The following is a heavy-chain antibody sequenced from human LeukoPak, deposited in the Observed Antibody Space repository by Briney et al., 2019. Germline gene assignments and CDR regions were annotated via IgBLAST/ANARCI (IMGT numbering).Heavy chain of an antibody. J-gene: IGHJ4*02. D-gene: IGHD5-24*01. CDR3: ARGKDGTLSSFDY. Sequence: GGSLRVSCAASGFTFSNYWMHWVRQAPGKGLVWVSRINRDGSSTRYADSVRGRFTISRDNAKNTLYLRMNSLRAEDTAVYYCARGKDGTLSSFDYWGQGTLVTVSS. CDR2: INRDGSST. V-gene: IGHV3-74*01. CDR1: GFTFSNYW.